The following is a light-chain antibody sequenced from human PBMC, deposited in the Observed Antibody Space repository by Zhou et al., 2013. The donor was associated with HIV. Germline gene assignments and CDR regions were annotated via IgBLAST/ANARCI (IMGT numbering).Light chain of an antibody. CDR1: QSVSNNF. Sequence: ETVLTQSPGTLSLSPGERATLSCRASQSVSNNFLAWYQQKPGQAPRLLIYGASNRATGIPDRFSGSGSGTDFTLTISGLEPEDFALYYCQQYAISPRTFGQGTKVEIK. V-gene: IGKV3-20*01. CDR3: QQYAISPRT. J-gene: IGKJ1*01. CDR2: GAS.